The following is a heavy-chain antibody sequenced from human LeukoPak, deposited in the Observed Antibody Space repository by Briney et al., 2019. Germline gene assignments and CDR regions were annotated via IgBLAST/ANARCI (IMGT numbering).Heavy chain of an antibody. D-gene: IGHD2-2*01. Sequence: GGSLRLSCAASGFIFSSYAMSWVRQAPGKGLEWVSVISGSGGSTYYADSVKGRFTISRDNSKNTLYLQMNSLRAEDTAVYYCAKAQIVVVPAAGLNWFDPWGQGALVTVSS. CDR2: ISGSGGST. CDR3: AKAQIVVVPAAGLNWFDP. J-gene: IGHJ5*02. CDR1: GFIFSSYA. V-gene: IGHV3-23*01.